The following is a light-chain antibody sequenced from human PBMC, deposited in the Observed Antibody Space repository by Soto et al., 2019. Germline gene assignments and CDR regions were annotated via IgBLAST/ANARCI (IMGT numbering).Light chain of an antibody. V-gene: IGKV1-9*01. J-gene: IGKJ4*01. CDR2: AAS. CDR1: QGISSY. Sequence: DIQLTQSPSFLSASVGDRVTITCRANQGISSYLAWYQQKPEKAPKLLIYAASTLQSGVPSRFSGSGSGTEFTLTISSLQPEDFATYYCQQLNSYPLTFGGGTKVEIK. CDR3: QQLNSYPLT.